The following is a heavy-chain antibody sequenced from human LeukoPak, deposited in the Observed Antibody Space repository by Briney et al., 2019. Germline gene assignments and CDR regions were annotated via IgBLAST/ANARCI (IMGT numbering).Heavy chain of an antibody. J-gene: IGHJ4*02. CDR1: GGTFSSYA. CDR3: ARRRSSGTQPYGGNSLDYFDY. D-gene: IGHD4-23*01. CDR2: IIPIFGTA. V-gene: IGHV1-69*13. Sequence: SVKVSCKASGGTFSSYAISWVRQAPGQGLEWMGGIIPIFGTANYAQKFQGRVTITADESTSTAYMELSSLRSEGTAVYYCARRRSSGTQPYGGNSLDYFDYWGQGTLVTVSS.